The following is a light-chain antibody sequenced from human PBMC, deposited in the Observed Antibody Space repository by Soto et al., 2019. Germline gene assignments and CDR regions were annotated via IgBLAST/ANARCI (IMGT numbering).Light chain of an antibody. CDR1: SSNIGNDD. J-gene: IGLJ3*02. CDR2: DNN. CDR3: GTWDSSLSAGV. V-gene: IGLV1-51*01. Sequence: QSVLTQPPSVSAAPGQKVTISCSGSSSNIGNDDVSVSWYRQLPGTAPKLLIYDNNKRPSGIPDRFSGSKSGTSATLGITGLQTGDEANYYCGTWDSSLSAGVFGGGTKLTVL.